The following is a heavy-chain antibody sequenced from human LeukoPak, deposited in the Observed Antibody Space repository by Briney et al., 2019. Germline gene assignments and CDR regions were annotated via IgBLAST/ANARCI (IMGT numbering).Heavy chain of an antibody. CDR1: GFTFSSYG. J-gene: IGHJ4*02. CDR3: AKVRATLVVVSYFDC. CDR2: ISHDGDNQ. V-gene: IGHV3-30*18. D-gene: IGHD3-22*01. Sequence: GGSLRLSCAASGFTFSSYGMHWVRQAPGKGLEWVAVISHDGDNQYYADSVKGRFTISRDDSNNTLYLQMNSLRADDTAVYYCAKVRATLVVVSYFDCWGQGALVTVSS.